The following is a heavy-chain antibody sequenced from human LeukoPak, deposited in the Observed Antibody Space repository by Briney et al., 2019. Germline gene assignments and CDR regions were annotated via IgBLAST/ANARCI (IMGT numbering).Heavy chain of an antibody. CDR2: IGYDGTNK. CDR1: GFTFSTYG. J-gene: IGHJ4*02. Sequence: GGSLRLSCAASGFTFSTYGMHWVRHAPGRGLEWVAFIGYDGTNKHYIHSVKGRFIISRDNSKNTLYLQMNSLRTEDTAVYYCAKKGEVLFDYWGQGTLVTVSS. D-gene: IGHD2-21*01. V-gene: IGHV3-30*02. CDR3: AKKGEVLFDY.